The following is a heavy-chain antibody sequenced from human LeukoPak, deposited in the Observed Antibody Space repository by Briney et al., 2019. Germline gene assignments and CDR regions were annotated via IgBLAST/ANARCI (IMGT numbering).Heavy chain of an antibody. D-gene: IGHD1-26*01. V-gene: IGHV3-33*01. CDR2: IWYDGSNK. CDR1: GFTFSSYG. J-gene: IGHJ4*02. CDR3: ARDRKVYSGSYYGVDY. Sequence: GGSLRLSCAASGFTFSSYGMHWVRQAPGKGLEWVAVIWYDGSNKYYADSVKGRFTISRDNSKNTLYLQMNSLRAEDTAVYYCARDRKVYSGSYYGVDYWGQGTLVTDSS.